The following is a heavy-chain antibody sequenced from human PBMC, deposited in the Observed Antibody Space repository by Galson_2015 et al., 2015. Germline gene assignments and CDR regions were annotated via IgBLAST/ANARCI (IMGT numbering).Heavy chain of an antibody. V-gene: IGHV1-69*13. Sequence: SVKVSCKASGGTFSSYAISWVRQAPGQGLEWMGGIIPIFGTANYAQKFQGRVTITADESTSTAYMELSSLRSEDTAVYYCARDPLPNYDILTGYPYYYYMDVWGKGTTVTVSS. CDR1: GGTFSSYA. J-gene: IGHJ6*03. CDR2: IIPIFGTA. CDR3: ARDPLPNYDILTGYPYYYYMDV. D-gene: IGHD3-9*01.